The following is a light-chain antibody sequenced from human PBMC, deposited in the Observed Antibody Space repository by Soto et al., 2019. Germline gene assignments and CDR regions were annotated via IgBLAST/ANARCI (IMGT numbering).Light chain of an antibody. Sequence: DIQMTQSPSSLSASVGDRVTITCRASQSISTFLNWYQQKPGKAPHLLIYDASTLQSGVPSRFSGSGSGTDFTLTISSLQPEDFAVYYCQQYGSSPPSTFGQGTKLEIK. CDR2: DAS. CDR3: QQYGSSPPST. J-gene: IGKJ2*01. CDR1: QSISTF. V-gene: IGKV1-39*01.